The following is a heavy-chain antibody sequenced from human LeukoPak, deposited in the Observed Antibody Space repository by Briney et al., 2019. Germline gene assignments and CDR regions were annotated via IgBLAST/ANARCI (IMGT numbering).Heavy chain of an antibody. J-gene: IGHJ4*02. CDR1: RLTFSSYA. V-gene: IGHV3-23*01. CDR3: AWELPSFDY. Sequence: GGSLRLSCAASRLTFSSYAMSWVRQAPGSGLEWVSTISGNGVSTHYADSVKGRFTISRDNSKNMLCLQMNSLRAEDTAVYYCAWELPSFDYWGQGTLVTVSS. D-gene: IGHD1-26*01. CDR2: ISGNGVST.